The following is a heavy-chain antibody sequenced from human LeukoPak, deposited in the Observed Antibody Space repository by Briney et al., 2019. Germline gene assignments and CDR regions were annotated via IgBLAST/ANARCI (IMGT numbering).Heavy chain of an antibody. D-gene: IGHD1-26*01. CDR3: ATRRSGSYYFDY. CDR2: ISGSGDST. CDR1: GFTFTNAW. J-gene: IGHJ4*02. Sequence: GGSLRLSCAASGFTFTNAWMSWVRQAPGKGLEWVSAISGSGDSTYYADSVKGRFTISRDNSKNTPYLQMNSLRAEDTAVYYCATRRSGSYYFDYWGQGTLVTVSS. V-gene: IGHV3-23*01.